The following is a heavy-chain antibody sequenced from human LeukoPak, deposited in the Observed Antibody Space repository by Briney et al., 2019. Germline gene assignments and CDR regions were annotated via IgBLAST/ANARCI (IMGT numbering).Heavy chain of an antibody. CDR2: ISSSSSYI. Sequence: GGSLRLSCAASGFTFSSYSMNWVRQAPGKGLEWVSSISSSSSYIYYADSVKGRFTISRDNAKNSLYLQMNSLRAEDTAVCYCARAVATPVMVDYWGQGTLVTVSS. CDR3: ARAVATPVMVDY. D-gene: IGHD2-8*01. V-gene: IGHV3-21*01. J-gene: IGHJ4*02. CDR1: GFTFSSYS.